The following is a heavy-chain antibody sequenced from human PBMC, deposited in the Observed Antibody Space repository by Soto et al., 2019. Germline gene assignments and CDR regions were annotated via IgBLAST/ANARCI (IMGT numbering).Heavy chain of an antibody. D-gene: IGHD1-1*01. CDR3: ARLSVDLNDYWSLDP. V-gene: IGHV4-59*13. CDR1: GGSISSYY. J-gene: IGHJ5*02. CDR2: VSYTGST. Sequence: SETLSLTCTVSGGSISSYYWIWIRQPPGKGLEWIGYVSYTGSTYYNPSLQSRVTISLGTSMNRFSLKVASVTAADTAVYYCARLSVDLNDYWSLDPWGQGTLVTVSS.